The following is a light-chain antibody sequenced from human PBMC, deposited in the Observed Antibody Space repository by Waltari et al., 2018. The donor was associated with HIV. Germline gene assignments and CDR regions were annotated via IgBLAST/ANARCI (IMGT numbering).Light chain of an antibody. J-gene: IGKJ4*01. Sequence: AIQLTQSPSSLSASVGDRVTITCRTSQGKTNAIAWYQPRPGKPPTLLIYEASNLDSGVPSRFSGSGSGTDFTLTISCLQPEDFATYYCQQFQTFPLTFGGGTNIEIK. CDR1: QGKTNA. CDR3: QQFQTFPLT. CDR2: EAS. V-gene: IGKV1-13*02.